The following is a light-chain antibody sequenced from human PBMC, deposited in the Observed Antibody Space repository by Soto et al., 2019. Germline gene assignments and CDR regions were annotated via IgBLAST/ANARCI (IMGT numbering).Light chain of an antibody. CDR3: QQYDSAPWT. V-gene: IGKV1-27*01. CDR1: QGISNY. J-gene: IGKJ1*01. CDR2: AAS. Sequence: DIQMTQSPSSLSASVRDRVTITCRASQGISNYLAWYQQKPGKVPKLPIYAASTLQSGVPPRFSGSGSATDFSLTISSLQPEDVASDYGQQYDSAPWTFGQGTTVHIK.